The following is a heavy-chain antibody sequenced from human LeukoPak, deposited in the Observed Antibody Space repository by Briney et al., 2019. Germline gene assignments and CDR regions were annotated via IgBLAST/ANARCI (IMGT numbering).Heavy chain of an antibody. CDR3: AELGITMIGGV. CDR2: LSSSGSAF. J-gene: IGHJ6*04. V-gene: IGHV3-48*03. Sequence: PGGSLRLSCEDSGFTFRSYEMNWVRQAPGKGLEGIAYLSSSGSAFSYADSVKGRFTIARDNAKNSLYLQMNSLRAEDTAVYYCAELGITMIGGVWGKGTTVTISS. CDR1: GFTFRSYE. D-gene: IGHD3-10*02.